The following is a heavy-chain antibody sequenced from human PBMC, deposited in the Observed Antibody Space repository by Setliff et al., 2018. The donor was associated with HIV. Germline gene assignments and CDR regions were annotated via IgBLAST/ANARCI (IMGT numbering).Heavy chain of an antibody. J-gene: IGHJ6*03. CDR1: GGSISSYY. Sequence: SETLSLTCTVSGGSISSYYWSWIRQPPGKGLEWIGYIYYSGSTNYNPSLKSRVTISVDTSKNQFSLKLGSVTAADTAVYYCARGRKRDGYNFYYYYMDVWDKGTTVTVSS. CDR3: ARGRKRDGYNFYYYYMDV. D-gene: IGHD5-12*01. CDR2: IYYSGST. V-gene: IGHV4-59*12.